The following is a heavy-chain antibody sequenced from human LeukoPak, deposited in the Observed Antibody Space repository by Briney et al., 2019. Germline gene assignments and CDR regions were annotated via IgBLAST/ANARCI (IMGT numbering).Heavy chain of an antibody. CDR3: ARAMDV. CDR2: IKQDGSEK. Sequence: GGSLRLSCAASGFTFSNYWMTWVRQAPGKGLEWVANIKQDGSEKYYVDSVKGRFTISRDNAKDSLYLQMNGLRAEDTAVYYCARAMDVWGQGTTVTVSS. CDR1: GFTFSNYW. V-gene: IGHV3-7*03. J-gene: IGHJ6*02.